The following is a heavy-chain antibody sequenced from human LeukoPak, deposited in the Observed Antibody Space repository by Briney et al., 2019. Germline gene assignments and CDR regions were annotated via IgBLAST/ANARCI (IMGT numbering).Heavy chain of an antibody. D-gene: IGHD6-13*01. CDR1: GFTFSSYA. Sequence: HPGGSLRLSCAASGFTFSSYAMSWVRQAPGKGLEWVSAISGSGGSTYYADSVKGRFTISRDNSKNTLYLQMNSLRAEDTAVYYCAKDREYSSSWYGYYMDVWGKGTTVTVSS. CDR2: ISGSGGST. J-gene: IGHJ6*03. CDR3: AKDREYSSSWYGYYMDV. V-gene: IGHV3-23*01.